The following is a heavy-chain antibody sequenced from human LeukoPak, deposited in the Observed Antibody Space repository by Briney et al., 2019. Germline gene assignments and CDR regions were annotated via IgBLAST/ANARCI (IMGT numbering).Heavy chain of an antibody. V-gene: IGHV3-30*03. CDR1: GFTFSSYG. CDR2: ISYDGSNK. J-gene: IGHJ4*02. CDR3: ASPRERFVNRGYFDY. Sequence: GSLRLSCAASGFTFSSYGMHWVRQAPGKGLEWVAVISYDGSNKYYADSVKGRFTISRDNSKNTLYLQMNSLRAEDTAVYYCASPRERFVNRGYFDYWGQGTLVTVSS. D-gene: IGHD1-1*01.